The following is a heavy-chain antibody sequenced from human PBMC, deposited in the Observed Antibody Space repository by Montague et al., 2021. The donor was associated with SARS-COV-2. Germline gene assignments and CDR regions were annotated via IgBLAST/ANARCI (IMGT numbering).Heavy chain of an antibody. J-gene: IGHJ5*02. CDR1: GDSISNHY. D-gene: IGHD2-15*01. Sequence: SETLSLTCSVSGDSISNHYWSWIRQPPGKGLEWIGYIYYSGSTNYNPSLKSRVTISVDTSKNQFSLKLSSVTAADTAVYYCARLEAGDCSGGSCYSSWFDPWGQGTLVTVSS. CDR3: ARLEAGDCSGGSCYSSWFDP. V-gene: IGHV4-59*08. CDR2: IYYSGST.